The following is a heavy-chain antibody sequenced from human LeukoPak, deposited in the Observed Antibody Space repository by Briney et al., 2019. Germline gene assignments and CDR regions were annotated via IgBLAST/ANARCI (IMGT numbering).Heavy chain of an antibody. J-gene: IGHJ4*02. D-gene: IGHD3-10*01. CDR2: ISYDGSNK. CDR1: GFTFSSYG. CDR3: AKDARYYYGSGSYTDY. Sequence: GGSLRLSCAASGFTFSSYGMHWVRQAPGKGLEWVAVISYDGSNKYYADSVKGRFTISRDNSKNTLYLQMSSLRAEDTAVYYCAKDARYYYGSGSYTDYWGQGTLVTVSS. V-gene: IGHV3-30*18.